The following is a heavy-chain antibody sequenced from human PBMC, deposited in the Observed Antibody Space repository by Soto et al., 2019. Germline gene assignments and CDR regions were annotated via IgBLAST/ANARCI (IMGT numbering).Heavy chain of an antibody. J-gene: IGHJ4*02. D-gene: IGHD3-10*01. Sequence: EVQLLESGGGLVQPGGSLRLSCAVSGFTFSNSAMSWVHQAPGKGLEWVSGISGSGVATYYADSVVGRFTMSRDNSKNTLYLQMNSLGAEDTAIYYCAKMAYFGDPPGGDSWGQGTLVTVSS. CDR1: GFTFSNSA. CDR3: AKMAYFGDPPGGDS. CDR2: ISGSGVAT. V-gene: IGHV3-23*01.